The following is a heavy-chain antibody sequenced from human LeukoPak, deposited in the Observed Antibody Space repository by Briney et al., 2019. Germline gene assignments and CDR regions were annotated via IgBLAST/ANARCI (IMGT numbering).Heavy chain of an antibody. V-gene: IGHV4-59*12. CDR3: ARVNSGYDWRGYFDF. D-gene: IGHD5-12*01. Sequence: SETLSLTCTVSGGSISSYYWSWIRQPPGKGLEWIGYIYYSGSTNYNPSLKSRVTISVDTSKNQFSLKVTSVTAADTAIYYCARVNSGYDWRGYFDFWGQGTLVTVSS. CDR1: GGSISSYY. CDR2: IYYSGST. J-gene: IGHJ4*02.